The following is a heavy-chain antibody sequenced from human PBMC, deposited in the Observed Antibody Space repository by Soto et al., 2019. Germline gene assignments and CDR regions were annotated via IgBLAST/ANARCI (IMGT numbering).Heavy chain of an antibody. Sequence: EVQLLESGGGLVQPGGSLRLSCAASGFTFSSYAMSWVRQAPGKGLEWVSAISGSGGSTYYADSVKGRFTISRDNSKHTLYLQMNSLRAEDTAVYYCAKLDSSGWYYLDYWGQGTLVTVSS. V-gene: IGHV3-23*01. CDR2: ISGSGGST. CDR1: GFTFSSYA. J-gene: IGHJ4*02. CDR3: AKLDSSGWYYLDY. D-gene: IGHD6-19*01.